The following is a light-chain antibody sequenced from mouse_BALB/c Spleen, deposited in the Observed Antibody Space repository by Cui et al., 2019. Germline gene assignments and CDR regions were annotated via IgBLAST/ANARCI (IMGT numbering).Light chain of an antibody. Sequence: DIVMTQSHKFMSTSVGDRVSITCKASQDVGTAVAWYQQKPGQSPKLLIYWASTRHTGVPDRFTGSGSGTDFTLTISNVQSEDLADYFCQQYSSYMYTFGGGT. CDR3: QQYSSYMYT. J-gene: IGKJ2*01. V-gene: IGKV6-23*01. CDR2: WAS. CDR1: QDVGTA.